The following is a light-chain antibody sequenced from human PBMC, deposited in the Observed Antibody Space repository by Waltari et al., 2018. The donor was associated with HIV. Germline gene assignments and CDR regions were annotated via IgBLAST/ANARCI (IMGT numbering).Light chain of an antibody. CDR2: ASH. CDR1: SSNLGAGFD. CDR3: QSFDSGLTAVV. Sequence: QSVLTQPPSVSGAPGPRVSISCTGSSSNLGAGFDAQWYQQLPGAAPRLLILASHARPAGGPGRVSGFRSGTSASLAITWLQASDEADYYCQSFDSGLTAVVFGGGTKLTVL. J-gene: IGLJ2*01. V-gene: IGLV1-40*01.